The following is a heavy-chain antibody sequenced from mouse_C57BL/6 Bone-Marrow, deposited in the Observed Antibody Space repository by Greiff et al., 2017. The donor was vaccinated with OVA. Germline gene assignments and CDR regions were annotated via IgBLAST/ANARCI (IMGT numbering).Heavy chain of an antibody. CDR2: IYPGSGNT. CDR3: ARGDWDYFDY. Sequence: LMESGPELVKPGASVKISCKASGYTLTDYYINWVKQRPGQGLEWIGWIYPGSGNTKYNEKFKGKATLTVDTSSSTAYMQLSSLTSEDSAVYFCARGDWDYFDYWGQGTTLTVSS. V-gene: IGHV1-84*01. D-gene: IGHD4-1*01. J-gene: IGHJ2*01. CDR1: GYTLTDYY.